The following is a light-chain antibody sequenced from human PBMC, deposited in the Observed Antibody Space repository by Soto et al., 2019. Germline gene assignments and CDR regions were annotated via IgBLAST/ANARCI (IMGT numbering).Light chain of an antibody. J-gene: IGLJ1*01. CDR1: SSDVGGYDY. CDR2: EVS. V-gene: IGLV2-14*01. CDR3: SSYTGSDTPYV. Sequence: QSALTRPASVSGSPGQSITISCTGTSSDVGGYDYVSWYQQHPGKAPKLMIYEVSNRPSGVSNRFSGSKSGDTASLTISGLQPEDEADYYCSSYTGSDTPYVFGTGTKLTVL.